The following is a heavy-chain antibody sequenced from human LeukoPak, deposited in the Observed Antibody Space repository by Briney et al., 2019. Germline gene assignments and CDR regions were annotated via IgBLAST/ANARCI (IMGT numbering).Heavy chain of an antibody. Sequence: PGGSLRLSCAASGFTFSSYAMSWVRQAPGKGLEWVSAISGSGGSTYYADSVKGRFTISRDNSKNTLYLQMNSLRAEDTAVYYCAKDQGDTIFGVVIISSDYWGQGTLVTVSS. J-gene: IGHJ4*02. D-gene: IGHD3-3*01. V-gene: IGHV3-23*01. CDR1: GFTFSSYA. CDR3: AKDQGDTIFGVVIISSDY. CDR2: ISGSGGST.